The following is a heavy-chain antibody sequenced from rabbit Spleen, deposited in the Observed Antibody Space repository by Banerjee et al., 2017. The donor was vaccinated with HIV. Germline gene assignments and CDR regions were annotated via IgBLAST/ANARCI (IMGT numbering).Heavy chain of an antibody. J-gene: IGHJ4*01. CDR3: ARDGAGGSYFAL. V-gene: IGHV1S40*01. D-gene: IGHD8-1*01. CDR1: GFSFSSNYY. Sequence: QSLEESGGGLVKPEGSLTLTCTASGFSFSSNYYMCWVRQAPGKGLEWIACIDSGSSGFTYFASWAKGRFTISKTSSTTVTLQMTSLTVADTAIYFCARDGAGGSYFALWGPGTLVTVS. CDR2: IDSGSSGFT.